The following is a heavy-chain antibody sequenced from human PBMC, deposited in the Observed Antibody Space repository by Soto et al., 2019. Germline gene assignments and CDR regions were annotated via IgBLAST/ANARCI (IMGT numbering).Heavy chain of an antibody. Sequence: QVQLQESGSRLVRPSQTVSLTCSVSGGSVNSGGYSWSWIRQPPGKGLEWIAFISPSGSPVYNPSLQSRVTISVDRFKNQISLELSSVTAADTAVYYCTRGVLAWGPGTRVTVSA. J-gene: IGHJ5*02. D-gene: IGHD2-8*01. CDR1: GGSVNSGGYS. CDR3: TRGVLA. V-gene: IGHV4-30-2*01. CDR2: ISPSGSP.